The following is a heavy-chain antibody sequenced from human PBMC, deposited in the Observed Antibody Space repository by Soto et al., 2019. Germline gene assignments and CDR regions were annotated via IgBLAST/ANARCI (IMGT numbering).Heavy chain of an antibody. J-gene: IGHJ6*02. CDR3: ARVGRYSSGWYYYYYYYGMDV. Sequence: QVPLVESGGGVVQPGRSLRLSCAASGFTFSSYGMHWVRQAPGKGLEWVAVIWYDGSNKYYADSVKGRFTISRDNSKNTLYLQMNSLRAEDTAVYYCARVGRYSSGWYYYYYYYGMDVWGQGTTVTVSS. D-gene: IGHD6-19*01. CDR2: IWYDGSNK. CDR1: GFTFSSYG. V-gene: IGHV3-33*01.